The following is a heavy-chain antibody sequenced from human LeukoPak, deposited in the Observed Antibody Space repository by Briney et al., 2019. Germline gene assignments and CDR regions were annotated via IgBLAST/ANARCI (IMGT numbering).Heavy chain of an antibody. Sequence: GGSLRLSCAASGFTVSSNYMSWVRQAPGKGLEWVSVIYSGGSTYHADSMKGRFTISRDNSKNTLYLQMNSLRADDTAVYYCAKFPCRGGSCYSRGIYFDYFDYWGQGTLVTVSS. CDR3: AKFPCRGGSCYSRGIYFDYFDY. J-gene: IGHJ4*02. CDR1: GFTVSSNY. CDR2: IYSGGST. V-gene: IGHV3-53*01. D-gene: IGHD2-15*01.